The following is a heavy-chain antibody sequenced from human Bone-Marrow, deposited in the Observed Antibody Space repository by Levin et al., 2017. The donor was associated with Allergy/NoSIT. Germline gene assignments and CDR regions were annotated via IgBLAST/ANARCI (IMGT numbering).Heavy chain of an antibody. CDR2: ISPNSGGT. CDR3: ARENGARFVVLTAYDY. V-gene: IGHV1-2*02. CDR1: GYTFTGYY. J-gene: IGHJ4*02. Sequence: ASVKVSCKASGYTFTGYYIHWVRQAPGQGLEWMGWISPNSGGTNSAQKFQGRVTMTRDTSISTAYMELSRLKSNDTAVYYCARENGARFVVLTAYDYWGQGTLVTVSS. D-gene: IGHD2-21*02.